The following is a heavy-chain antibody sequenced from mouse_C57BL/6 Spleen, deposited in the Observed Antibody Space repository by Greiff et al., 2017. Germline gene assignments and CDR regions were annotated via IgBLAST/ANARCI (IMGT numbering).Heavy chain of an antibody. CDR2: ISDGGSYT. CDR1: GFTFSGYA. J-gene: IGHJ2*01. Sequence: DVKLVESGGGLVRPGGSLKFSCAASGFTFSGYAMSWVRQTPEKRLEWVATISDGGSYTNYPDNVKCRFKISRDNAKNNLSLQMSQLKSGDTAMDYCARDRTTVVANFDYWGQGTTLTVSS. CDR3: ARDRTTVVANFDY. V-gene: IGHV5-4*01. D-gene: IGHD1-1*01.